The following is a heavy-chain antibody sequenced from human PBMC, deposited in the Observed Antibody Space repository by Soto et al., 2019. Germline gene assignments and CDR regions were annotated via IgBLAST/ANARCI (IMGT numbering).Heavy chain of an antibody. J-gene: IGHJ2*01. CDR2: ISSSSSTI. CDR1: GFTFSSYS. D-gene: IGHD3-16*01. CDR3: ARDNIYSWGLFVWYFDL. V-gene: IGHV3-48*02. Sequence: GGSLRLSCAASGFTFSSYSMNWVRQAPGKGLEWVSYISSSSSTIYYADSVKGRFTISRDNAKNSLYLQMNSLRDEDTAVYYCARDNIYSWGLFVWYFDLWGRGTLVTVSS.